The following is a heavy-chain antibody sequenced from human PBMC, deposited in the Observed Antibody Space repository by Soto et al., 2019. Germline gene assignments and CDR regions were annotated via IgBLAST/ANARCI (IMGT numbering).Heavy chain of an antibody. V-gene: IGHV1-3*01. Sequence: ASVKVSCKASGYTFTIYSMHWVRQAPGQRLEWMGWINAGNGNTKYSQKFQGRVTITRDTSASTAYMELSSLRSEDTAVYYCARGIPLPTPLDYWGQGTLVTV. J-gene: IGHJ4*02. CDR3: ARGIPLPTPLDY. D-gene: IGHD2-2*02. CDR2: INAGNGNT. CDR1: GYTFTIYS.